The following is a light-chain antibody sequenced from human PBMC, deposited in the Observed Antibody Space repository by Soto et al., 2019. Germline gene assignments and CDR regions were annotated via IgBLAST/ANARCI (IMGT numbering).Light chain of an antibody. CDR1: QSVRNY. CDR3: QQYDDWPRT. V-gene: IGKV3-15*01. CDR2: HAS. Sequence: EILMAQSPVTLSVSPGDRATLSCRASQSVRNYLAWYRQKPGQAPSLLIYHASIRATGVPARFSGDGSGTEFTLTGGSLQSEDFARYFGQQYDDWPRTFDLGPAVEVK. J-gene: IGKJ1*01.